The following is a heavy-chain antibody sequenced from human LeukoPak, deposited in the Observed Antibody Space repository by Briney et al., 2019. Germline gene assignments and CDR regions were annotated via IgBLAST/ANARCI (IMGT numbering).Heavy chain of an antibody. CDR2: IYYSGST. CDR3: ARGDSWFDP. CDR1: TYSISSGYY. Sequence: PSETLSLTYTVSTYSISSGYYWSWIRQPPGKGLEWIGYIYYSGSTNYNPSLKSRVTISVDTSKNQFSLKLSSVTAADTAVYYCARGDSWFDPWGQGTLVTVSS. J-gene: IGHJ5*02. V-gene: IGHV4-61*01. D-gene: IGHD3/OR15-3a*01.